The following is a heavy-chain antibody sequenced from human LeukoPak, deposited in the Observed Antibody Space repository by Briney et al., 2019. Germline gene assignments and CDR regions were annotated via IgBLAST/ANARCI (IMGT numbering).Heavy chain of an antibody. CDR1: GFTFDDYA. D-gene: IGHD3-10*01. J-gene: IGHJ4*02. Sequence: GRSLRLSCAASGFTFDDYAMHWVRHAPGKGLEWVSGIGWNSGSIGYADSVKGRFTISRDNAKNSLYLQMNSLRAEDTAVYYCARALLSGSGSPGYFDYWGQGTLVTVSS. CDR3: ARALLSGSGSPGYFDY. CDR2: IGWNSGSI. V-gene: IGHV3-9*01.